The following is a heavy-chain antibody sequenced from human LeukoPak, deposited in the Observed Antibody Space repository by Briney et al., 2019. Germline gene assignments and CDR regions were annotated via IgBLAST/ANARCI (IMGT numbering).Heavy chain of an antibody. CDR2: IYDSGST. J-gene: IGHJ4*02. Sequence: SETLSLTCTVSGAAISSDSYYWSWIRQTAGKGLEWIGRIYDSGSTNYYASFKSRATISMDTSKNQVSLTLTSVTAADTAIYYCARDTWGNLDFWGQGALVTVSS. CDR3: ARDTWGNLDF. V-gene: IGHV4-61*02. CDR1: GAAISSDSYY. D-gene: IGHD3-16*01.